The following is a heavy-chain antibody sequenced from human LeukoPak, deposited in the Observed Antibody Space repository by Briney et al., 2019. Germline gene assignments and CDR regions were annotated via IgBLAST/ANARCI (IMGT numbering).Heavy chain of an antibody. CDR2: ISPSGGST. CDR1: GYTFTSYY. Sequence: GASVKVSCKTSGYTFTSYYMHWVRQAPGQGLEWMGIISPSGGSTSYAQKFQGRVTMTRDTSTSTVYMELSSLRSEDTAVYYCARDTNEWCMNYWGQGTLVTVSS. V-gene: IGHV1-46*01. D-gene: IGHD2-8*01. CDR3: ARDTNEWCMNY. J-gene: IGHJ4*02.